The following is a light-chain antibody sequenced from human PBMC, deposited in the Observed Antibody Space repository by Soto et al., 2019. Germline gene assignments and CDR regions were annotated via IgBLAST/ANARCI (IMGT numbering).Light chain of an antibody. Sequence: IQLTQSPSSLSASVGDRVTITCQASQDISNYLNWYQQKPGKAPKLLIYDASNLETGVPSRFSGSGSGTEFTLTISSLQPEDFATYYCQQLNSYPTFGGGTKVDIK. V-gene: IGKV1-33*01. J-gene: IGKJ4*01. CDR1: QDISNY. CDR2: DAS. CDR3: QQLNSYPT.